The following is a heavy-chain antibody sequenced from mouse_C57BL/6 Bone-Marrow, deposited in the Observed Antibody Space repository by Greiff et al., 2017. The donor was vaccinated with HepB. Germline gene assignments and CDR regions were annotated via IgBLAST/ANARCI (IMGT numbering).Heavy chain of an antibody. D-gene: IGHD2-3*01. V-gene: IGHV1-52*01. CDR1: GYTFTSYW. Sequence: QVQLQQSGAELVRPGSSVKLSCKASGYTFTSYWMHWVKQRPIQGLEWIGNIDPSDSETHYNQKFKDKATLTVDKSSSTAYMQLSSLTSEDSAVYYCARAYDMAWFAYWGQGTLVTVSA. CDR3: ARAYDMAWFAY. CDR2: IDPSDSET. J-gene: IGHJ3*01.